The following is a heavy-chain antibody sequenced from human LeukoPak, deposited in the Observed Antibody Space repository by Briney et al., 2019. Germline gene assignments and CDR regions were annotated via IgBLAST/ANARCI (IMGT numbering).Heavy chain of an antibody. CDR2: INAGNGNT. CDR1: GYTFTSYA. Sequence: ASVKVSCKVSGYTFTSYAMHWVRQAPGQRLEWMGWINAGNGNTKYSQKFQGRVTITRDTSASTAYMELSSLRSEDTAVYYCARDLTTVSWFDPWGQGTLVTVSS. V-gene: IGHV1-3*01. D-gene: IGHD4-11*01. CDR3: ARDLTTVSWFDP. J-gene: IGHJ5*02.